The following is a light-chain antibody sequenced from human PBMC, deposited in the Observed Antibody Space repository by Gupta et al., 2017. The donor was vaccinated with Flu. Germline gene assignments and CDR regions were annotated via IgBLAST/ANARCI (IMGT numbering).Light chain of an antibody. CDR1: SSNIRAGYD. CDR2: GDS. J-gene: IGLJ1*01. CDR3: QSYDSSRSGYV. Sequence: QSVLTQPPSVSGAPGQRVTISCPGSSSNIRAGYDVPWYQPPPGPAPNLLIYGDSTRPSGVPARFSGSKSGTSASLAITGLQAEDEADYYCQSYDSSRSGYVFGTGTKVTVL. V-gene: IGLV1-40*01.